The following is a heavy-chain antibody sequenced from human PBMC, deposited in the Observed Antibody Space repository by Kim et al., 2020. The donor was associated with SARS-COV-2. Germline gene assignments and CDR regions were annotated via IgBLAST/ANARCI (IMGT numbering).Heavy chain of an antibody. CDR2: IKQDASEM. CDR3: VGGAGWLPDY. Sequence: GGSLRLSCAGSGLTFDGYWMNWVRQAPGKGLEWLAIIKQDASEMFYVDSVCGRFTISRDNAKNLLYLQMNSLTPEDTAVYYCVGGAGWLPDYWGQGTLVTVSS. CDR1: GLTFDGYW. J-gene: IGHJ4*02. V-gene: IGHV3-7*01. D-gene: IGHD5-12*01.